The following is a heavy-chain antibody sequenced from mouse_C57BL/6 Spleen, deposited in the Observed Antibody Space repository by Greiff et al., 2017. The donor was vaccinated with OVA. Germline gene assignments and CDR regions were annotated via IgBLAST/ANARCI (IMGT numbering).Heavy chain of an antibody. CDR2: INPCTGGT. J-gene: IGHJ2*01. V-gene: IGHV1-42*01. Sequence: EVQLQQSGPELVKPGASVKISCKASGYSFTGYYMNWVKQSPAKSLEWIGEINPCTGGTNYNQKFKAKATLTVDKSSSTAYMQLKSLTSEDSAVYYCAKGLFDYWGQGTTLTVSS. CDR3: AKGLFDY. D-gene: IGHD3-3*01. CDR1: GYSFTGYY.